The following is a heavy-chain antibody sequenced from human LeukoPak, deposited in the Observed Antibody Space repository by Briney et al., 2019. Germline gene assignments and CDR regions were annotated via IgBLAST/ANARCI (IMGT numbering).Heavy chain of an antibody. D-gene: IGHD1-7*01. V-gene: IGHV3-21*01. Sequence: GGSLRLSCAASGFTFSSYSMNWVRQAPGKGLEWVSSISSSSSYIYYADSVKGRFTISRDNAKNSLYLQMNSLRAEDTAVYYCARDYNWNYDNYYYYYYMDVWGKGTTVTVSS. CDR1: GFTFSSYS. CDR3: ARDYNWNYDNYYYYYYMDV. J-gene: IGHJ6*03. CDR2: ISSSSSYI.